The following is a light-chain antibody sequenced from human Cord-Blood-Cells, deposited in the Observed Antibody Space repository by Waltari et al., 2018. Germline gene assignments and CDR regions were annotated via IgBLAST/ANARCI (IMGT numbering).Light chain of an antibody. V-gene: IGLV2-23*01. CDR2: EGS. Sequence: QSALTQPASVSGSPGPSITISCTGPSSDAGSYNLVSWYQQHPGKDPKLMIYEGSKRPSGVSNRFAGSKSGNTASLTISGLQAEDEADYYCCSYAGSSTFYVFGTGTKVTVL. CDR1: SSDAGSYNL. J-gene: IGLJ1*01. CDR3: CSYAGSSTFYV.